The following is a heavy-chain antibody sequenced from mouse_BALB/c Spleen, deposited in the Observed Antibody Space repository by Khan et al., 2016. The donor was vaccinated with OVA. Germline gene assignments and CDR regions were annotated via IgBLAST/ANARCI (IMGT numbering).Heavy chain of an antibody. CDR2: ISDGGSYT. V-gene: IGHV5-4*02. D-gene: IGHD1-1*02. CDR1: GFTFSDYY. Sequence: EVELVESGGGLVKPGGSLKLSCAASGFTFSDYYMYWVRQTREKRLEWVATISDGGSYTYYPDSVKGRFTISRDNAKNNLYLQMSSLKSEATAMYYCARAGYGGFAYWGQGTLVTVSA. J-gene: IGHJ3*01. CDR3: ARAGYGGFAY.